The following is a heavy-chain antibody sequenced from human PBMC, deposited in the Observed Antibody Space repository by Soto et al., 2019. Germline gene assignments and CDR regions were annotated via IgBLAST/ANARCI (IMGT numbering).Heavy chain of an antibody. CDR2: IKQDGSEK. CDR1: GFTFSSYW. CDR3: ARDPGGGFLEWFPSYYFDY. V-gene: IGHV3-7*01. Sequence: GGSLRLSCAASGFTFSSYWMSWVRQAPGKGLEWVANIKQDGSEKYYVDSVKGRFTISRDNAKNSLYLQMNSLRAEDTAVYYCARDPGGGFLEWFPSYYFDYWGQGTLVTVSS. D-gene: IGHD3-3*01. J-gene: IGHJ4*02.